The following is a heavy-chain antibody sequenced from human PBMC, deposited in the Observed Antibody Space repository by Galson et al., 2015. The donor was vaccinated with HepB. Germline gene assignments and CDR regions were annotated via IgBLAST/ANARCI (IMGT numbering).Heavy chain of an antibody. D-gene: IGHD5-12*01. V-gene: IGHV7-4-1*02. Sequence: SVKVSCKASGYTFTSYAMNWVRQAPGQGLEWMGWINTNTGNPTYAQGFTGRFVFSLDTSVSTAYLQISSLKAEDTAVYYCARDTPYSGYDSPHFDYWGQGTLVTVSS. CDR1: GYTFTSYA. CDR2: INTNTGNP. CDR3: ARDTPYSGYDSPHFDY. J-gene: IGHJ4*02.